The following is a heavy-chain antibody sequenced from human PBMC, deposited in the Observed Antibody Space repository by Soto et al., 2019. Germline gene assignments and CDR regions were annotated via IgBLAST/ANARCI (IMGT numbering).Heavy chain of an antibody. J-gene: IGHJ4*02. V-gene: IGHV1-69*01. CDR3: ARDEVKGGLAVAFDY. Sequence: QVQLVQSGAEVKKPGSSVKVSCKASGGTFSSYAISWVRQARGQGLEWMGGIIPIFGTANYAQKFQGRVTITADESTSTADMELSSMRSEDTAVYYCARDEVKGGLAVAFDYWGQGTLVTVSS. CDR2: IIPIFGTA. D-gene: IGHD5-12*01. CDR1: GGTFSSYA.